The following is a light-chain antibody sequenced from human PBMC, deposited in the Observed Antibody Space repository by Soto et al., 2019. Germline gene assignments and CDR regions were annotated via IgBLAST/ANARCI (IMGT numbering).Light chain of an antibody. V-gene: IGKV1-5*03. CDR3: QQYNSLVT. CDR1: QSISGW. Sequence: DIQMTQSPSTLSASVGDRVTITCRASQSISGWLAWYQQKPGKAPKLLIYKASSLESGVPSRFSGSGSGTEFTLTISSLQPDDFATYYCQQYNSLVTFGGGTKVAIK. J-gene: IGKJ4*01. CDR2: KAS.